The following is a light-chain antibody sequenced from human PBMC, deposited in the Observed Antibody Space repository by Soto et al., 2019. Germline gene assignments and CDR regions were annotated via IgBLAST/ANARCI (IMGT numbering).Light chain of an antibody. CDR3: QVWDSSSDHKV. CDR2: YDS. J-gene: IGLJ2*01. V-gene: IGLV3-21*04. Sequence: SYELTQPPSVSVAPGKTARITCGGNNIGSKSVHWYQQKPGQAPVLVIYYDSDRPSGIPERFSGSNSANTATLTISRVEAGDEADYYCQVWDSSSDHKVFGGGTKLTVL. CDR1: NIGSKS.